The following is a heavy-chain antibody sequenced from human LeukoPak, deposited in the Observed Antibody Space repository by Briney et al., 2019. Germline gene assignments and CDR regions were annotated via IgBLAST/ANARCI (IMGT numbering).Heavy chain of an antibody. V-gene: IGHV3-21*01. J-gene: IGHJ6*02. D-gene: IGHD6-19*01. CDR2: ISSSSSYI. CDR1: GFTFSSYS. Sequence: GGSLRLSCAASGFTFSSYSMNWVRQAPGKGLEWVSSISSSSSYIYYADSVKGRFTISRDNAKNSLYLQMNSLRAEDTAVYYCARDLYSSGWYSYYYGMDVWGQGTTVTVSS. CDR3: ARDLYSSGWYSYYYGMDV.